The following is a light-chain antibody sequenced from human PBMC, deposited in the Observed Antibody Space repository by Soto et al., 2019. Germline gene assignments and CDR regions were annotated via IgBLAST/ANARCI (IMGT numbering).Light chain of an antibody. V-gene: IGLV1-40*01. CDR3: QSYDSSLSGWEV. Sequence: QSVLTQPPSVSGAPGQRVTISCTGSSSNIGAGYDVHWYLQVPGTAPKLLIYSNNNRPSGVPDRFSGSKSGTSASLAITGLQAEDEADYYCQSYDSSLSGWEVFGGGTKLTVL. J-gene: IGLJ2*01. CDR1: SSNIGAGYD. CDR2: SNN.